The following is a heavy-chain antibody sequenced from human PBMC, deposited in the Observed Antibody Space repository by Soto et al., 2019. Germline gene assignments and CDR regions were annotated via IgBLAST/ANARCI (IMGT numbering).Heavy chain of an antibody. Sequence: QVQLVESGGGVVQPGRSLRLSCAASGFTFSSYAMHWVLQAPGKGLEWVTVISYDGSNKYYADSVKGRFTISIDNSKNALYLQMNSLRAEDTSVYYCARLSPVYSSWYRPAHFELWGRGTLVTVSS. V-gene: IGHV3-30-3*01. CDR2: ISYDGSNK. CDR3: ARLSPVYSSWYRPAHFEL. CDR1: GFTFSSYA. J-gene: IGHJ2*01. D-gene: IGHD6-13*01.